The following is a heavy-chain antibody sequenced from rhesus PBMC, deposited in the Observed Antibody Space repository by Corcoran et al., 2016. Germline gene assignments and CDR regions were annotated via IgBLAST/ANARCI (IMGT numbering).Heavy chain of an antibody. CDR3: STDRNGKGFEF. D-gene: IGHD1-32*01. V-gene: IGHV3S16*01. J-gene: IGHJ1*01. CDR1: GFTFRTYG. Sequence: EVQLVESGGGLVQPGGSLRLSCAASGFTFRTYGMSWVRQAPGKGLEWVSSISGTSSYIYYADSVKGRFTISRDNAKNSLSLQMNSLRAEDTAVYYCSTDRNGKGFEFWGQGALVTVSS. CDR2: ISGTSSYI.